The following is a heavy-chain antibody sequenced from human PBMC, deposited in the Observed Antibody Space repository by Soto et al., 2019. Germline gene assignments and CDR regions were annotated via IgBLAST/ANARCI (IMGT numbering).Heavy chain of an antibody. D-gene: IGHD2-15*01. CDR1: GYTFTSYG. J-gene: IGHJ4*02. CDR2: ISAYNGNT. CDR3: ASPNPYCSGGSCSIDY. V-gene: IGHV1-18*01. Sequence: ASVKVSCKASGYTFTSYGISWVRQAPGQGLEWMGWISAYNGNTNYAQKLQGRVTMTADTSARTAYMELRSLKSDDTAVYYCASPNPYCSGGSCSIDYWGQGTLVTVSS.